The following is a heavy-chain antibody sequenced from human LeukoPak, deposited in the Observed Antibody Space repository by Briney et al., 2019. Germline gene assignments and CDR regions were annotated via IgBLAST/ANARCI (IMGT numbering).Heavy chain of an antibody. CDR2: INWNSGNV. J-gene: IGHJ4*02. CDR3: ARDSSGYATPLDY. CDR1: GFTFHDYA. V-gene: IGHV3-9*01. Sequence: GGSLRLSCVASGFTFHDYAMHWVRQAPGKGLEWVSGINWNSGNVIYADSVKDRFTISRDNAKNSLYLQMNSLRAEDTAAYYCARDSSGYATPLDYWGQGTLVTVSS. D-gene: IGHD5-12*01.